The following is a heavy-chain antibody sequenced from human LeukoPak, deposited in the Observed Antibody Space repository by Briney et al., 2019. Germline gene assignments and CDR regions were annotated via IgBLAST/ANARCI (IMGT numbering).Heavy chain of an antibody. CDR2: INPNSGGT. V-gene: IGHV1-2*06. J-gene: IGHJ3*02. CDR3: ARGRLADAFDI. CDR1: GDTLTGYY. D-gene: IGHD6-19*01. Sequence: VASVTVSCKASGDTLTGYYIHWVRQAPGQGLEWMGRINPNSGGTNYAQKFQGRVTMTRDTSISTAYMELSRLRSDDTAVYYCARGRLADAFDIWGQGTMVTVSS.